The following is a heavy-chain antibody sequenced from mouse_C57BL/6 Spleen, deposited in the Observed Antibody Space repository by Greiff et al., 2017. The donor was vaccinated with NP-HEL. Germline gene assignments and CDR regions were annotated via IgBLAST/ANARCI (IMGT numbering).Heavy chain of an antibody. J-gene: IGHJ4*01. CDR3: ASYYSNDYAMDY. Sequence: EVQLQQSGPELVKPGASVKMSCKASGYTFTDYNMHWVKQSHGKSLEWIGYINPTNGGTSYNQKFKGKATLTVNKSSSTAYMERRGLTSEGSAVYYCASYYSNDYAMDYWGQGTSVTVTS. CDR2: INPTNGGT. D-gene: IGHD2-5*01. V-gene: IGHV1-22*01. CDR1: GYTFTDYN.